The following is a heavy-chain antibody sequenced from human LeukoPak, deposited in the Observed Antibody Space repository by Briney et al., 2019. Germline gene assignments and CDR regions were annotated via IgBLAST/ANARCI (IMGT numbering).Heavy chain of an antibody. CDR2: IYYSGST. CDR1: GGSISSYC. V-gene: IGHV4-59*01. Sequence: KASETLSLTCTVSGGSISSYCWNWIRQPPGKGLEWIGYIYYSGSTNYNPSLESRVTISVDTSKNQFSLKLSSVTAADTAVYYCARDYYDTSGYPLRYFDYWGQGTLVTVSS. CDR3: ARDYYDTSGYPLRYFDY. D-gene: IGHD3-22*01. J-gene: IGHJ4*02.